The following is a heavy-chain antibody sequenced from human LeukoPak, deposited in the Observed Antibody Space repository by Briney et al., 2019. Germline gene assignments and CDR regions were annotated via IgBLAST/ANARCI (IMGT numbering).Heavy chain of an antibody. D-gene: IGHD3-22*01. J-gene: IGHJ4*02. CDR2: IWYDGSNK. CDR1: GLTFSSDG. Sequence: GGSLRLSCAASGLTFSSDGMHWVRQAPGKGLEWVAFIWYDGSNKYYADSVKGRFTISRDNSKNTLYLQMNSLRAEDTAVYYCARGPQSYYYDSSGYYIDYWGQGTLVTVSS. V-gene: IGHV3-33*01. CDR3: ARGPQSYYYDSSGYYIDY.